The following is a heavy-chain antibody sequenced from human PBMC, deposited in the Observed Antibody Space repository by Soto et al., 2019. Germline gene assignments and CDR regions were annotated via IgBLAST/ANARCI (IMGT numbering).Heavy chain of an antibody. D-gene: IGHD3-22*01. J-gene: IGHJ6*02. Sequence: ASGKVSCKASGGSLRNYGISWVRQAPGQRLEWMGGIIPVFGTPHYAQKFQDRVTITADESTSTVYMEVSSLTSDDTAVYYCARGDATKIIVTTYYSLDVWGQGTTVTVSS. V-gene: IGHV1-69*13. CDR1: GGSLRNYG. CDR3: ARGDATKIIVTTYYSLDV. CDR2: IIPVFGTP.